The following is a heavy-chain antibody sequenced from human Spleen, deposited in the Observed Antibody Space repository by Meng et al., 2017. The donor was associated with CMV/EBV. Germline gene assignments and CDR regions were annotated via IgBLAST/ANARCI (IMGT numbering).Heavy chain of an antibody. D-gene: IGHD2-2*01. CDR1: GGSFSGYY. J-gene: IGHJ5*02. Sequence: SETLSLTCAVYGGSFSGYYWSWIRQPPGKGLEWIGSVYYSGSTYYNPSLKSRVTISLDTSKNQFSLKLNSMTAADTAVYYCAREGHCSSTSCYGDWFDPWGQGTLVTVSS. CDR3: AREGHCSSTSCYGDWFDP. V-gene: IGHV4-34*01. CDR2: VYYSGST.